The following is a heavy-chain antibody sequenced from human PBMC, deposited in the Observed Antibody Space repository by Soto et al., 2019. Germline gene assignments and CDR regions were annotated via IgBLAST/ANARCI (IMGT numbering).Heavy chain of an antibody. D-gene: IGHD6-13*01. J-gene: IGHJ4*02. V-gene: IGHV1-69*01. CDR1: GFTFSSYA. Sequence: VQLVESGGGLVKPGGSLRLSCAASGFTFSSYAISWVRQAPGQGLEWMGGIIPIFGTANYAQKFQGRVTITADESTSTAYMELSSLRSEDTAVYYCARQEIAAAAGTWYFDYWGQGTLVTVSS. CDR3: ARQEIAAAAGTWYFDY. CDR2: IIPIFGTA.